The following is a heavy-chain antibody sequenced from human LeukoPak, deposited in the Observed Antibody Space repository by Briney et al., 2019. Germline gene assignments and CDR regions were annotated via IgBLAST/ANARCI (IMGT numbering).Heavy chain of an antibody. Sequence: SQTLSLTCAISGDSVSSNRSAWNWIRQSPSRGLEWLGRTYYRSKWFNDYAISVKSRITISPDTTKNQSSLQLNSVTPEDTAVYYCAAGAVAGIIFWGQGTLVTVFS. CDR3: AAGAVAGIIF. V-gene: IGHV6-1*01. CDR1: GDSVSSNRSA. J-gene: IGHJ4*02. CDR2: TYYRSKWFN. D-gene: IGHD6-19*01.